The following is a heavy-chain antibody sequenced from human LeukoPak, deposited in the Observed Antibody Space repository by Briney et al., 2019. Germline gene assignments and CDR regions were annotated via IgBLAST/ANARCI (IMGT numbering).Heavy chain of an antibody. CDR2: INSDGSRT. Sequence: GGSLRLSCATSGFTFNIYWMQWVRQGPGKGLVWVSCINSDGSRTTYADSVKGRFTISRDNAKNTLYLQMNTLRVEDTAVYYCARGSWSAADTNIDYWGQGTLVTVSS. CDR3: ARGSWSAADTNIDY. D-gene: IGHD6-13*01. J-gene: IGHJ4*02. V-gene: IGHV3-74*01. CDR1: GFTFNIYW.